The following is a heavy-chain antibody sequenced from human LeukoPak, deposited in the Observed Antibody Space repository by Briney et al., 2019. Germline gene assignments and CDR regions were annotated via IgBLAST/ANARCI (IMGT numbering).Heavy chain of an antibody. Sequence: GGSLRLSCAASRFTFSSYSMNWVRQAPGKGLEWVSSISSSSSYIYYADSVKGRFTISRDNAKNSLYLQMNSLRAEDTAVYYCARDRGTYYDSSGYQLPSYRYFQHWGQGTLVTVSS. CDR1: RFTFSSYS. CDR3: ARDRGTYYDSSGYQLPSYRYFQH. D-gene: IGHD3-22*01. J-gene: IGHJ1*01. CDR2: ISSSSSYI. V-gene: IGHV3-21*01.